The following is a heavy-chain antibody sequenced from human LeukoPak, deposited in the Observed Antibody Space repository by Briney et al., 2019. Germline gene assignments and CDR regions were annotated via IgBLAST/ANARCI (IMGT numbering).Heavy chain of an antibody. D-gene: IGHD3-22*01. CDR3: ARGFPYYYDSSGYNDFDY. Sequence: GGTLRLSCAASGFIFSDYGMSWVRQAPGKALEWLSSVSGSGGKTYYADSLKGRLSVSRDNSKEMVYLQLNSLRAEDTAVYYCARGFPYYYDSSGYNDFDYWGQGTLVTVSS. CDR1: GFIFSDYG. J-gene: IGHJ4*02. V-gene: IGHV3-23*01. CDR2: VSGSGGKT.